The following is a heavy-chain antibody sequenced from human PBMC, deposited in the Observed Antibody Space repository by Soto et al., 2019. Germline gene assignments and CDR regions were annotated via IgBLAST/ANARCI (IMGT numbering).Heavy chain of an antibody. Sequence: GGSLRLSCTASGFTFSDHAMTWVRQAPGKGLEWVAVISYDGSNKYYADSVKGRFTISRDNSKNTLYLQMNSLRAEDTAVYYCARDLPRYYYDSSGPQGYWGQGTLVTVSS. V-gene: IGHV3-30-3*01. D-gene: IGHD3-22*01. CDR2: ISYDGSNK. CDR3: ARDLPRYYYDSSGPQGY. CDR1: GFTFSDHA. J-gene: IGHJ4*02.